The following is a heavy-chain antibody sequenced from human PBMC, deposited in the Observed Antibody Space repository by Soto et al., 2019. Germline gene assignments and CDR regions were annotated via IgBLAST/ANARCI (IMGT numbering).Heavy chain of an antibody. CDR1: GGTFSSYA. V-gene: IGHV1-69*06. CDR3: ARKCVVVVAATPWGNHYYGMDV. Sequence: SVKVSCKASGGTFSSYAISWVRQAPGQGLEWMGGIIPIFGTANYAQKFQGRVTITADKSTSTAYMELSSLRSEDTAVYYCARKCVVVVAATPWGNHYYGMDVWGQGTTVTVSS. D-gene: IGHD2-15*01. J-gene: IGHJ6*02. CDR2: IIPIFGTA.